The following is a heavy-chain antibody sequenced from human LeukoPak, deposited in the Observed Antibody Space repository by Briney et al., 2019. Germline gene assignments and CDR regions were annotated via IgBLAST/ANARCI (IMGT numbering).Heavy chain of an antibody. CDR1: AFSFSDYN. D-gene: IGHD5-12*01. CDR3: ARGSGFETGDY. J-gene: IGHJ4*02. V-gene: IGHV3-53*01. CDR2: IYGGSNT. Sequence: GGSLRLSCAASAFSFSDYNMNWVRQAPGKGLEWISVIYGGSNTYYYADSVKGRFTISRDNSKNTVYLQMNSLRVEDTAIYYCARGSGFETGDYWGQGTLVTVSS.